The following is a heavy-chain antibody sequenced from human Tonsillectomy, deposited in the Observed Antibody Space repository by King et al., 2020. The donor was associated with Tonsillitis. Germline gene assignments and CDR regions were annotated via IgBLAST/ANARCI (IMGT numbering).Heavy chain of an antibody. CDR2: LWYDGSNK. CDR1: GFTFSNYG. CDR3: ARRFPYDFVWGSYRPDAFDI. V-gene: IGHV3-33*08. Sequence: VQLVESGGGVVQPGRSLRLSCAASGFTFSNYGMHWVRQAPGKGLVWVAVLWYDGSNKYYADSVRGRFTISRDNSKNTVYLQMNNLRAEDTAVYYCARRFPYDFVWGSYRPDAFDIWGQGTMVTVSS. J-gene: IGHJ3*02. D-gene: IGHD3-16*02.